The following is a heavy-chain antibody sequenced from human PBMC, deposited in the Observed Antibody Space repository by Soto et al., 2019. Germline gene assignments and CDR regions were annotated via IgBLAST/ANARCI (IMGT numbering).Heavy chain of an antibody. J-gene: IGHJ6*02. D-gene: IGHD2-8*02. V-gene: IGHV3-9*01. CDR1: GFSFGDYA. CDR3: AKSTGGTANGLDV. CDR2: ISWKSASI. Sequence: MQLVESGGDLVQPGRSLRLSCAASGFSFGDYAMHWVRQAPGKGLEWVSGISWKSASIGYADSVKGRFIISRDNAKNSLYVQLNSLRAEDTALYYCAKSTGGTANGLDVWGQGTTVTVSS.